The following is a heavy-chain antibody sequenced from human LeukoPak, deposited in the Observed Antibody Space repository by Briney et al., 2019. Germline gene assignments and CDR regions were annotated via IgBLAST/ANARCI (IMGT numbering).Heavy chain of an antibody. CDR2: ISGSGGST. CDR1: GFTFSSYA. J-gene: IGHJ4*02. CDR3: AKGYCSSTSCPYYFDY. V-gene: IGHV3-23*01. Sequence: GGPLRLSCAASGFTFSSYAMSWVRQAPGKGLEWVSAISGSGGSTYYADSVKGRFTISRDNSKNTLYLQMNSLRAEDTAVYYCAKGYCSSTSCPYYFDYWGQGTLVTVSS. D-gene: IGHD2-2*01.